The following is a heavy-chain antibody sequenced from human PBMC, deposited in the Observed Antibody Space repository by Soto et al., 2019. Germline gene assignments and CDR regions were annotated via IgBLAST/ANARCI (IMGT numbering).Heavy chain of an antibody. CDR1: GFTFSSFE. Sequence: GGSLRLSCAASGFTFSSFEMNWVRQAPGKGLEWVSYISNSGRIIYYADSVKGRFTISRDDAKNSLYLQMNSLKAEDTAVYYCATEWGTSIEAAFDYWGQGTLVTVSS. CDR3: ATEWGTSIEAAFDY. J-gene: IGHJ4*02. D-gene: IGHD6-6*01. V-gene: IGHV3-48*03. CDR2: ISNSGRII.